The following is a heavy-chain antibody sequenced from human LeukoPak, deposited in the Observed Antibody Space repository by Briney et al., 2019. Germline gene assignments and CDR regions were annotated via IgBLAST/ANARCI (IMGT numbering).Heavy chain of an antibody. J-gene: IGHJ4*02. V-gene: IGHV1-2*06. CDR3: ARMYYDFWSGYEGDY. CDR1: GYTFTGYY. Sequence: ASVKVSCKASGYTFTGYYMHWVRQAPGQGLEWMGRINPNSGGTNYAQKFQGRVTMTRDTSISTAYMELSRLRSDDTAVHYCARMYYDFWSGYEGDYWGQGTLVTVSS. D-gene: IGHD3-3*01. CDR2: INPNSGGT.